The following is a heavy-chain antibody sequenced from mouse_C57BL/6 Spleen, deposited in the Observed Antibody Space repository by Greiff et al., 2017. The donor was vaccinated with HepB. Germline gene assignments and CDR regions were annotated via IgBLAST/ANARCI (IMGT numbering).Heavy chain of an antibody. CDR1: GYAFSSSW. J-gene: IGHJ3*01. V-gene: IGHV1-82*01. D-gene: IGHD1-1*01. Sequence: QVQLQQSGPELVKPGASVKISCKASGYAFSSSWMNWVKQRPGKGLEWIGRIYPGDGDTNYNGKFKGKATLTADKSSSTAYMQLNSLTSEDSAVYFCARSNYGSPFAYWGQGTLVTVSA. CDR3: ARSNYGSPFAY. CDR2: IYPGDGDT.